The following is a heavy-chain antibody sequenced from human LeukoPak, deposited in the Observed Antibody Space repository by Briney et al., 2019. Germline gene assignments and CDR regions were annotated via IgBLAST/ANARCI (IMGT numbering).Heavy chain of an antibody. CDR2: ISGRGDHT. CDR1: GFTFANFA. V-gene: IGHV3-23*01. J-gene: IGHJ4*02. Sequence: GGSLRLSCAASGFTFANFAMRWVRQAPGKGLEWVSSISGRGDHTYYADSVKGRFTISRDNSKNTVHLQVHSLRAEDTAVYYCAKDEAMEGIRHDYWGQGTLVTVSS. D-gene: IGHD3-3*02. CDR3: AKDEAMEGIRHDY.